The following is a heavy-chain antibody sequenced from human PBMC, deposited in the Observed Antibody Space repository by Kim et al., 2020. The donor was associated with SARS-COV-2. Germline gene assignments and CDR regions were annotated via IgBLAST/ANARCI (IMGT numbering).Heavy chain of an antibody. Sequence: GGSLRLSCTGSGFTFSTHELNWVHQAPGKGLEWISYISGSGASIYYADSVKGRFTISRDNAKNSLHLQMNSLRVEDTAVYYCARDLWGASGSYSDWGQGT. D-gene: IGHD1-26*01. J-gene: IGHJ4*02. CDR2: ISGSGASI. CDR3: ARDLWGASGSYSD. CDR1: GFTFSTHE. V-gene: IGHV3-48*03.